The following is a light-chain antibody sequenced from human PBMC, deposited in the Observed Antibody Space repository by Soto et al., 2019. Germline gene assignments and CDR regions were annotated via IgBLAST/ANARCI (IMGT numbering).Light chain of an antibody. CDR3: QXXGSSPYT. Sequence: EIVLTQSPGTLSLSPGERATLSCRASQSVSSSYLAWYQQKPGQAPRLLIYGASSRATGIPDRFSGSGSGTDFTLTISXLEPEDXAVXXCQXXGSSPYTFGQGTKLEIK. V-gene: IGKV3-20*01. CDR2: GAS. J-gene: IGKJ2*01. CDR1: QSVSSSY.